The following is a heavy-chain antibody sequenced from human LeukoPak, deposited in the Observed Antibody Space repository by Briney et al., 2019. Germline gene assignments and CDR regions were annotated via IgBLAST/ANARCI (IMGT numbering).Heavy chain of an antibody. J-gene: IGHJ4*02. Sequence: PGGSLRLSCAASGFTFSSYAMHWVRQAPGKGLEWVAVISYDGSNKYYADSVKGRFTISRDNSKNTLYLQMNSLRAEDTAVYYCARDRWELLRALSCWGQGTLVTVSS. CDR1: GFTFSSYA. V-gene: IGHV3-30*04. CDR3: ARDRWELLRALSC. CDR2: ISYDGSNK. D-gene: IGHD1-26*01.